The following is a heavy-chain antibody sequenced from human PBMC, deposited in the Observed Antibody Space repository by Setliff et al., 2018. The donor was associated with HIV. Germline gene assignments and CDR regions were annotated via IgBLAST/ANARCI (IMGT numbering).Heavy chain of an antibody. CDR3: ARDRHYYHSGAYGGSRDSFDF. J-gene: IGHJ3*01. D-gene: IGHD3-22*01. Sequence: SETLSLTCAVSSYSIDSGYYWAWIRQSPGRGPGWIGSVYHGGNTYYNPSLKSRVTISMDTSKNRFSLKLNSVTAADTAVYYCARDRHYYHSGAYGGSRDSFDFWGQGTMVTVSS. CDR2: VYHGGNT. V-gene: IGHV4-38-2*02. CDR1: SYSIDSGYY.